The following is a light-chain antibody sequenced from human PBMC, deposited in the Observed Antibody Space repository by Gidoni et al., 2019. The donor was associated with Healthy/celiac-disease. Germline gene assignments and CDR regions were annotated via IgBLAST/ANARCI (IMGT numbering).Light chain of an antibody. CDR2: AAS. CDR3: QQSYSTLWT. V-gene: IGKV1-39*01. CDR1: QSISSY. J-gene: IGKJ1*01. Sequence: DIQMTQSPSSLSASVGDRVTITCRASQSISSYLNWYQQKPGKAPKLLIYAASSLQSGVPSRFSGSGSGTDFTLTISSLQPEDFATYYCQQSYSTLWTIGQRNQGGNQT.